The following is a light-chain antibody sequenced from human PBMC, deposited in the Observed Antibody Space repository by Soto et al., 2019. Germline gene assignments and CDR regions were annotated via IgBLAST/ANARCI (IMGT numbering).Light chain of an antibody. V-gene: IGKV3-15*01. CDR3: QQYNNCPRT. CDR2: GAS. Sequence: DIVLTQSPATLSLSPGERATLSCRASQRVSSNSAWYQQKPGQAPRLLIYGASTRATGIPARFSGSGSGTEFTLTISSLQSEDFAFYYCQQYNNCPRTFGQGTKVDIK. J-gene: IGKJ1*01. CDR1: QRVSSN.